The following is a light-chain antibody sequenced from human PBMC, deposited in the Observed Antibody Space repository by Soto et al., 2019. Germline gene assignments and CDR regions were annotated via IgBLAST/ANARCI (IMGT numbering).Light chain of an antibody. J-gene: IGKJ1*01. CDR3: QRSNCRTWT. Sequence: DTQMTQSPSSLSSSLADRVTITCRASQSISSYLNWYQQKPVKAPKLLIYAASSLQSGVPSRFSGSGSETDFTLTISMLQPEDFATYSCQRSNCRTWTFGQGTKVDIK. CDR1: QSISSY. CDR2: AAS. V-gene: IGKV1-39*01.